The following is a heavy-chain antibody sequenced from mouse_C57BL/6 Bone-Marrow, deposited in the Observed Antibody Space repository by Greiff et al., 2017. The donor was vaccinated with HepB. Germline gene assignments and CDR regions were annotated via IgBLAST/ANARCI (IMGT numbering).Heavy chain of an antibody. CDR2: IYPGDGDT. Sequence: VQLQESGAELARPGASVKLSCKASGYTFTSYWMQWVKQRPGQGLAWIGAIYPGDGDTRYTQKFKAKATLTADKSSSAAYMQLSSLASEDSAVYYCSRGRGNYDWGQGTTLTVSS. CDR1: GYTFTSYW. V-gene: IGHV1-87*01. CDR3: SRGRGNYD. D-gene: IGHD2-1*01. J-gene: IGHJ2*01.